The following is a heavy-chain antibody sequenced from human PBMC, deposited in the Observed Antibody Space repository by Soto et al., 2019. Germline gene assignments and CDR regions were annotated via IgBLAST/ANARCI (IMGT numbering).Heavy chain of an antibody. V-gene: IGHV1-69*01. J-gene: IGHJ3*02. CDR3: ASYLHYYDSRPDAFDI. CDR1: GGTFSSYA. CDR2: IIPIFGTA. Sequence: QVQLVQSGAEVKKPGSSVKVSCKASGGTFSSYAISWVRQAPGQGLEWMGGIIPIFGTANYAQKFQGRVTITADESTSPAYMELSSLRSEDTAVYYCASYLHYYDSRPDAFDIWGQGTMVTVSS. D-gene: IGHD3-22*01.